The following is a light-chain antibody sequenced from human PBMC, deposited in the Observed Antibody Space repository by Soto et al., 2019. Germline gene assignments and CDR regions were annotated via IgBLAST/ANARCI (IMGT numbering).Light chain of an antibody. CDR1: QGIGND. CDR2: AAT. Sequence: AIQMAQSPSSLSASVGDRVTITCRASQGIGNDVGWYQQKPGKAPKLLLYAATTLQSGVPSRFSGTRSGTDFTLTISSLQPEDFATYYCLQDHNYPLTFVGGTKVEIK. CDR3: LQDHNYPLT. J-gene: IGKJ4*01. V-gene: IGKV1-6*02.